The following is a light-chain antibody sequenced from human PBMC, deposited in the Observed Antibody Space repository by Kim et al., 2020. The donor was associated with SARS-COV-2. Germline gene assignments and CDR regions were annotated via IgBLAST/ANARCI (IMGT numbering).Light chain of an antibody. CDR3: QSYDSSNPVV. V-gene: IGLV6-57*02. CDR2: EDN. CDR1: SGSIASNY. Sequence: TVTISCTGSSGSIASNYVQWYQQRPGSAPTTVIYEDNQGPSGVPDRFSGSIDSSSNSASLTISGLKTEDEADYYCQSYDSSNPVVFGGGTQLTVL. J-gene: IGLJ2*01.